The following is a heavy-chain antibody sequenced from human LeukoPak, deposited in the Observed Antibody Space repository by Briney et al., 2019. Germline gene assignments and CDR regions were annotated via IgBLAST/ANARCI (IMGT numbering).Heavy chain of an antibody. CDR1: GFTFSSYS. CDR3: ARERERIGYCSGGSCPENYYYYYGMDV. CDR2: ISSSSSTI. D-gene: IGHD2-15*01. J-gene: IGHJ6*02. V-gene: IGHV3-48*01. Sequence: PGGSLRLSCAASGFTFSSYSMNWVRQAPGKGLEWVSYISSSSSTIYYADSVKGRFTISRDDAKNSLYLQMNSLRAEDTAVYYCARERERIGYCSGGSCPENYYYYYGMDVWGQGTTVTVSS.